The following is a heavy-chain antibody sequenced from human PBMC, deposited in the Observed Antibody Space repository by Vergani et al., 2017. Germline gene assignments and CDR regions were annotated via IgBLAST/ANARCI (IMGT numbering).Heavy chain of an antibody. V-gene: IGHV4-39*01. D-gene: IGHD2-2*01. CDR3: ARRRGYCSSTSCYAAYYFDY. J-gene: IGHJ4*02. CDR2: IYYSGST. CDR1: GGSISSSSYY. Sequence: QLQLQESGPGLVKPSETLSLTCTVSGGSISSSSYYWGWIRQPPGKGLEWIGSIYYSGSTYYNPSLKSRVTISVDTSKNQFSLKLSSVTAADTAVYYCARRRGYCSSTSCYAAYYFDYWGQGTLVTVSS.